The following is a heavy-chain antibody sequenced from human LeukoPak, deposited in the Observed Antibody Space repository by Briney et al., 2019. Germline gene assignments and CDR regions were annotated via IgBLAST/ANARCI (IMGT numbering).Heavy chain of an antibody. CDR2: IYTSGST. CDR1: GGSISSYY. Sequence: NPSETLSLTCTVSGGSISSYYWSWIRQPAGKGLEWIGRIYTSGSTNYNPSLKSRVTMSVDTSKNQFSLKLSSVTAADTAVYYCARDHPEDFWSVYNDDWGQGTLVTVSS. J-gene: IGHJ4*02. CDR3: ARDHPEDFWSVYNDD. D-gene: IGHD3-3*01. V-gene: IGHV4-4*07.